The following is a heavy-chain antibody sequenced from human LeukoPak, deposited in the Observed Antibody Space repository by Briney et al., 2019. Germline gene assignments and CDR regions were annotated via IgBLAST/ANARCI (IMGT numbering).Heavy chain of an antibody. J-gene: IGHJ4*02. CDR1: GYTFTDYY. Sequence: ASVKVSCKASGYTFTDYYMHWVRQAPGQGLEWMGWINPKSGNTDYAQKFQGRVTMTRDTSITAVYMELNRLRSDDTAVYYCARDRSRVLDYWGQGTLVIVSP. CDR3: ARDRSRVLDY. CDR2: INPKSGNT. D-gene: IGHD2-8*02. V-gene: IGHV1-2*02.